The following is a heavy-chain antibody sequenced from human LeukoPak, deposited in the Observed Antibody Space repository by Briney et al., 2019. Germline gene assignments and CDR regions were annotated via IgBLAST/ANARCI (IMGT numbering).Heavy chain of an antibody. CDR3: AKGASWAAGLEYFQH. D-gene: IGHD6-13*01. CDR1: GFTFSSYG. CDR2: ISYDGSNK. V-gene: IGHV3-30*18. Sequence: GGSLRLSCAASGFTFSSYGMHWVRQAPGKGLEWVAVISYDGSNKYYADSVKGRFTISRDNSKNTLYLQMNSLRAEDTAVYYCAKGASWAAGLEYFQHWGQGTLVTVSS. J-gene: IGHJ1*01.